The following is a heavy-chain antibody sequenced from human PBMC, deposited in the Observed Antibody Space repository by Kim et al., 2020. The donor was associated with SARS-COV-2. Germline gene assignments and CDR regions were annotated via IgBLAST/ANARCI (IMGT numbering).Heavy chain of an antibody. J-gene: IGHJ6*02. CDR1: GGTFSQYG. D-gene: IGHD2-15*01. Sequence: SVKVSCKASGGTFSQYGISWVRQAPGQGLEWMGAIIPIFGTTHFAPKFQGRVTITADEFTNTANMELTSLTSGDTAVYYCARDRGSLSGMDVWGQGTTVTVTS. CDR2: IIPIFGTT. V-gene: IGHV1-69*13. CDR3: ARDRGSLSGMDV.